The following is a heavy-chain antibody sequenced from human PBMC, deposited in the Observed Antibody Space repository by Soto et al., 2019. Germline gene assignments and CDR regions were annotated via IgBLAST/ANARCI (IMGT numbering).Heavy chain of an antibody. CDR3: AREVVIMFHDNLGVDY. J-gene: IGHJ4*02. CDR1: GFTFSSYA. CDR2: ITYDGSNK. Sequence: QVQLVESGGGVVQPGRSLRLSCAASGFTFSSYAMHWVRQAPGKGLEWVAVITYDGSNKYYADSVKGRFTISRDNSKNTLYLQMNSLRAEDTAVYYCAREVVIMFHDNLGVDYWGQGTLVTVSS. V-gene: IGHV3-30-3*01. D-gene: IGHD3-3*01.